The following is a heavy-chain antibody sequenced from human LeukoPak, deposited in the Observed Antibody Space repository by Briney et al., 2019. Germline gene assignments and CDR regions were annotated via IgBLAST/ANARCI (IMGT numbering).Heavy chain of an antibody. CDR3: ARGRRAYYYYGMDV. V-gene: IGHV3-53*01. J-gene: IGHJ6*02. Sequence: GGSLRLSCAASGFTVSSNYMSWVRQAPGKGLEWVSVIYSGGSTYYADSVKGRFTISRDNSKNTLHLQMNSLRAEDTAVYYCARGRRAYYYYGMDVWGQGTTVTVSS. CDR1: GFTVSSNY. CDR2: IYSGGST.